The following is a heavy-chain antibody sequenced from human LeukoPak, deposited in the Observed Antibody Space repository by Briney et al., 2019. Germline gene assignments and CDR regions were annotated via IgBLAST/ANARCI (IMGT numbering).Heavy chain of an antibody. V-gene: IGHV4-31*03. Sequence: SQTLSLTCTVSGGSISSGGYYWSWIRQHPGKGLEWIGYIYYSGSTYYNPSLKSRVTLSVDTSKNHFSLKLSSVTAADTAVYYCARVGVASGFDDWGQGTLVTVSS. CDR1: GGSISSGGYY. CDR3: ARVGVASGFDD. J-gene: IGHJ4*02. D-gene: IGHD1-26*01. CDR2: IYYSGST.